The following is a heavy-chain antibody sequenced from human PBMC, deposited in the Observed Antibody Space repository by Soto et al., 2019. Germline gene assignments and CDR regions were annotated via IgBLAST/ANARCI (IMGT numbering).Heavy chain of an antibody. CDR2: ISSSGSTI. D-gene: IGHD7-27*01. CDR1: GFTFTDYY. CDR3: ARSMKTGKNFDY. J-gene: IGHJ4*02. Sequence: GSLRLSCAASGFTFTDYYMSWIRQAPGKGLEWVSYISSSGSTIYYADSVKGRFTISRDNAKNSLYLQMNSLRADDTAVYYCARSMKTGKNFDYWGQGTLVTVSS. V-gene: IGHV3-11*01.